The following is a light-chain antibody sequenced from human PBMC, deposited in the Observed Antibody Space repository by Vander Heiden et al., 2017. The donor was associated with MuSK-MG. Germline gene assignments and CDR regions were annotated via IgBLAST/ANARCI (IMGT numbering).Light chain of an antibody. Sequence: QSVLTQPPSVSGDPRKMVIISCTGRSSTIGAGYDVHWHQQLPGKAPKLRIYGSNNRPSGVPDRFSGSKSGTSASLAITGLQAEDEADYYCQSYDKSLSGVLFGGGTKLTVL. CDR1: SSTIGAGYD. J-gene: IGLJ2*01. CDR3: QSYDKSLSGVL. V-gene: IGLV1-40*01. CDR2: GSN.